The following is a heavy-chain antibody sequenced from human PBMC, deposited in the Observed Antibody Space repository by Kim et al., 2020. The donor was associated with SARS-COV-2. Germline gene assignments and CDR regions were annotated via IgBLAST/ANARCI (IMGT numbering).Heavy chain of an antibody. CDR2: N. V-gene: IGHV4-34*01. Sequence: NNYNPSLKSRVTRSVDTTKNQYSLRLSSVTAADTAVYYGARRGYSLELDPWGQGTLVTVSS. D-gene: IGHD5-18*01. J-gene: IGHJ5*02. CDR3: ARRGYSLELDP.